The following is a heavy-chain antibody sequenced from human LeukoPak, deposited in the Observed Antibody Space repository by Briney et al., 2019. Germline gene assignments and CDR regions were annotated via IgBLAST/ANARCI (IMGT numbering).Heavy chain of an antibody. J-gene: IGHJ5*02. D-gene: IGHD2-2*01. Sequence: PSETLSLTCAVSGYSLTNHYWIWIRQPPGKGLEWIGEILHTGSTNYNPSFKSRVSISIDTSKNQFFLRLTSVPAAHPAVYYRARGPPAAHPWGQGTLATVSS. CDR2: ILHTGST. CDR3: ARGPPAAHP. CDR1: GYSLTNHY. V-gene: IGHV4-34*12.